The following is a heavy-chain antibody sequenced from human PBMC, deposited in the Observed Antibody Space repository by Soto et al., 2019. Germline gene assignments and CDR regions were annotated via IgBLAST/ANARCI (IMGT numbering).Heavy chain of an antibody. J-gene: IGHJ6*02. CDR3: ASGLLYLYGMDV. Sequence: EVQLVESGGGLVQPGGSLRLSCAASGFTFSSYWMHWVRQAPGKGLVWVSRINNAGSTTNYADSVKGRFTISRDNAKNTLYLQMNSLRAEDTAVYYCASGLLYLYGMDVWGQGTTVTVSS. CDR1: GFTFSSYW. V-gene: IGHV3-74*01. D-gene: IGHD2-8*01. CDR2: INNAGSTT.